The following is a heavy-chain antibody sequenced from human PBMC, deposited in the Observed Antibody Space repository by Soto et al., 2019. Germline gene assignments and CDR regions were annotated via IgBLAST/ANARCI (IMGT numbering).Heavy chain of an antibody. Sequence: PGGSLRLACASSVFTFSNAWMSWVRQAPGKGLDLVGRIKSKTDGGTTDYAAPVKGRFTISRDDSKNTLYLQMNSLKTEDTAVYYCTTGPGIVVVVADTPLGMDVWGQGTTVTVSS. CDR1: VFTFSNAW. D-gene: IGHD2-15*01. CDR3: TTGPGIVVVVADTPLGMDV. V-gene: IGHV3-15*01. CDR2: IKSKTDGGTT. J-gene: IGHJ6*02.